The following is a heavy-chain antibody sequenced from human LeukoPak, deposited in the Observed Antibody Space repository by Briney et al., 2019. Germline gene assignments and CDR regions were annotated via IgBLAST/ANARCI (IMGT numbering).Heavy chain of an antibody. V-gene: IGHV4-59*12. CDR2: IYYSGST. J-gene: IGHJ4*02. Sequence: SETLSLTCTVSGGSISSYYWSWIRQPPGKGLEWIGYIYYSGSTNYNPSLKSRVTMSVDTSKNQFSLKLSSVTAADTAVYYCARSRYPYGDYGYWGQGTLVTVSS. D-gene: IGHD4-17*01. CDR1: GGSISSYY. CDR3: ARSRYPYGDYGY.